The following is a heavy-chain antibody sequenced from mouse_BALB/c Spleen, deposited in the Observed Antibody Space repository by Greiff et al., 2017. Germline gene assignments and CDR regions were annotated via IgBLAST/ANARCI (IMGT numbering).Heavy chain of an antibody. D-gene: IGHD1-2*01. CDR2: ISSGGST. CDR1: GFTFSSYA. CDR3: ASVGYDGFAY. Sequence: EVMLVESGGGLVKPGGSLKLSCAASGFTFSSYAMSWVRQTPEKRLEWVASISSGGSTYYPDSVKGRFTISRDNARNILYLQMSSLRSEDTAMYYCASVGYDGFAYWGQGTLVTVSA. V-gene: IGHV5-6-5*01. J-gene: IGHJ3*01.